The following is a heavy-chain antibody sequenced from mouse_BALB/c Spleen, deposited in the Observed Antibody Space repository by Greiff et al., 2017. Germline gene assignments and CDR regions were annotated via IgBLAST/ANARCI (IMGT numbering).Heavy chain of an antibody. V-gene: IGHV2-6-2*01. CDR1: GFSLTSYG. D-gene: IGHD2-14*01. CDR2: IWSDGST. J-gene: IGHJ2*01. CDR3: ARQDRYDVYFDY. Sequence: LMAPSQSLSITCTVSGFSLTSYGVHWVRQPPGKGLEWLVVIWSDGSTTYNSALKSRLSISKDNSKSQVFLKMNSLQTDDTAMYYCARQDRYDVYFDYWGQGTTLTVSS.